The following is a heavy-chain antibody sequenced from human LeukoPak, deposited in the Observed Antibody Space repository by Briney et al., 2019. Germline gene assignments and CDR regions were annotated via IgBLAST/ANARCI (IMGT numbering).Heavy chain of an antibody. D-gene: IGHD4/OR15-4a*01. Sequence: GGSLRLSCAASGFTFSNYNMNWVRRAPGKGLEWVSSISGKSNNIYYADSVKGRFTISRDNTKNSLYLQMNSLRAEDTAMYCCVRIPNGANFPNWFDPWGQGTLVTVSS. V-gene: IGHV3-21*01. J-gene: IGHJ5*02. CDR1: GFTFSNYN. CDR2: ISGKSNNI. CDR3: VRIPNGANFPNWFDP.